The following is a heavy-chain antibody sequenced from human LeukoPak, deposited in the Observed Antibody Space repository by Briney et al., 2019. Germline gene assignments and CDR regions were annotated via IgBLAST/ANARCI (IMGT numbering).Heavy chain of an antibody. CDR2: ISGSGGST. CDR1: GFTFSSYG. D-gene: IGHD4-23*01. CDR3: AKDRPTVVTRRHYFDY. V-gene: IGHV3-23*01. J-gene: IGHJ4*02. Sequence: GGTLRLSCAASGFTFSSYGMSWVRQAPGKGLEWVSAISGSGGSTYYADSVKGRFTISRDNSKNTLYLQMNSLRAEDTAVYYCAKDRPTVVTRRHYFDYWGQGILVTVSS.